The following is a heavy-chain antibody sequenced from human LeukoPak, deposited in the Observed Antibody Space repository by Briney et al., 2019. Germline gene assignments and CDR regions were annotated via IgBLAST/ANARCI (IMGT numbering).Heavy chain of an antibody. D-gene: IGHD6-25*01. Sequence: PSGTLSLTCGVSGGSVSSTNWWTWIRQPPGKGLEWIGEVHLDGRTNFNPSLKSRLTMSVDLSENHVSLKLTSVTAADTAVYYCAREGGFYRPLDYSGQGTLVTVSS. CDR1: GGSVSSTNW. V-gene: IGHV4-4*02. CDR3: AREGGFYRPLDY. J-gene: IGHJ4*02. CDR2: VHLDGRT.